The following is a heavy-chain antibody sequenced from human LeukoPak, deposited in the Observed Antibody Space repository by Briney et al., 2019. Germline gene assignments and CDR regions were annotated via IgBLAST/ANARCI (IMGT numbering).Heavy chain of an antibody. Sequence: GGSLRLSCAASGFTVSSNYMSWVRQAPGKGLEWVSVIFSGGSTYYATSVKCRFTISRDNSKNTLYLQMNSLRAEDTAVYYCAREVSPPGYYFDYWGQGTLVTVSS. CDR2: IFSGGST. V-gene: IGHV3-66*02. J-gene: IGHJ4*02. CDR1: GFTVSSNY. CDR3: AREVSPPGYYFDY. D-gene: IGHD3-22*01.